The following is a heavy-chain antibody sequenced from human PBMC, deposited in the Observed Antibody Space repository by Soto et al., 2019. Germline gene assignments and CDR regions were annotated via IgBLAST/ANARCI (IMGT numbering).Heavy chain of an antibody. CDR2: ISAYNGNT. V-gene: IGHV1-18*01. CDR1: GYTFTSYG. D-gene: IGHD3-9*01. Sequence: ASVKVSCKASGYTFTSYGISWVRQAPGQGLEWMGWISAYNGNTNYAQKLQGRVTMTTDTSTSTAYMELRSLRSDDTAVYYCARDRYTGFDWLSYPHLFDYWGQGTLVTVSS. J-gene: IGHJ4*02. CDR3: ARDRYTGFDWLSYPHLFDY.